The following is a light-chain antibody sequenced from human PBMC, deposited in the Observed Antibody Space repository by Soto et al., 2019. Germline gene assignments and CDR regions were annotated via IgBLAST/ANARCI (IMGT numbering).Light chain of an antibody. V-gene: IGLV2-8*01. CDR2: EVS. CDR3: SSYAGGNNFV. Sequence: QLVLTQPPSASGSPGQSVTISCTGTSSDVGGYNYVSWYQQHPGKAPKLMIYEVSKRPSGVPDRFSGSKSGNTASLTVSGLQADGEAVYYCSSYAGGNNFVFGTGTKVTVL. J-gene: IGLJ1*01. CDR1: SSDVGGYNY.